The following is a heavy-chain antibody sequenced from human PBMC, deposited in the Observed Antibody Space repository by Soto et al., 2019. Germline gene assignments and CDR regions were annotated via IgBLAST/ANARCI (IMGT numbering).Heavy chain of an antibody. CDR2: ISAYNGNT. J-gene: IGHJ6*03. Sequence: QVKLVQSGAEVKKPGASVKVSCKASGYTFTSYGISWVRQAPGQGLEWMGWISAYNGNTNYAQKLQGRVTMTTDTSTSTAYMELRSLRSDDTAVYYCARWVEWSGYLPHYYYYYMDVGGKGTTVTVSS. V-gene: IGHV1-18*01. CDR3: ARWVEWSGYLPHYYYYYMDV. CDR1: GYTFTSYG. D-gene: IGHD3-3*01.